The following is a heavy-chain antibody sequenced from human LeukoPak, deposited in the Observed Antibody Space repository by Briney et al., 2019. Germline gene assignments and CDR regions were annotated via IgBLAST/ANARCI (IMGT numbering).Heavy chain of an antibody. V-gene: IGHV3-20*04. CDR2: INWNGGST. J-gene: IGHJ3*02. CDR1: RFTFDDYG. D-gene: IGHD4-23*01. CDR3: AKSYGGNSVGAFDI. Sequence: GGSLRLSCAASRFTFDDYGMSWVRRAPGKGLEWVSGINWNGGSTGYADSVKGRFTISRDNAKNSLYLQMNSLRAEDTALYYCAKSYGGNSVGAFDIWGQGTMVTVSS.